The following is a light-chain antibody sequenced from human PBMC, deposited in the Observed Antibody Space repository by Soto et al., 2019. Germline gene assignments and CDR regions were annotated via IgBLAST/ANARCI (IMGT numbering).Light chain of an antibody. V-gene: IGKV3-20*01. Sequence: EIVLTQSPGTLSLSPGERATLSCRASQSVSSNYLGWYQQKPGQAPRLLIYAASSRATGIPDRFSGSGSGTDFTLTISRLEPEDFAVYYCQQYGSSPQWTFGQGTKVDIK. CDR2: AAS. J-gene: IGKJ1*01. CDR3: QQYGSSPQWT. CDR1: QSVSSNY.